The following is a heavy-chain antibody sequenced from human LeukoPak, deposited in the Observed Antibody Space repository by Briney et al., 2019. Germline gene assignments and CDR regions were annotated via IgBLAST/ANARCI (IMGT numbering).Heavy chain of an antibody. V-gene: IGHV4-59*01. D-gene: IGHD1-26*01. Sequence: TSETLSLTCTVSGGSISSYYWSWIRQPPGKGLEWIGYIYYGGSTSYNPSLKSRVTISVDTSKNQISLKLSSVTAADTAVYYCARYHRGSYYFDYWGQGTLVTVSS. CDR2: IYYGGST. CDR3: ARYHRGSYYFDY. J-gene: IGHJ4*02. CDR1: GGSISSYY.